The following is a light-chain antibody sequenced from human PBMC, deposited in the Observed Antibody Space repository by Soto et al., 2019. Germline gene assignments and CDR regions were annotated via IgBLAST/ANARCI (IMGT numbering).Light chain of an antibody. CDR2: EVS. CDR1: SSDVGGYKY. CDR3: SSYTSSITDV. V-gene: IGLV2-14*01. Sequence: QSALTQPASVSGSPGQSITISCTGTSSDVGGYKYVSWYQQHPGKAPKLMIYEVSNRPSGVSNRFSGSKSGNTASLTISGLQAEDEADYYCSSYTSSITDVFGTGTKLTVL. J-gene: IGLJ1*01.